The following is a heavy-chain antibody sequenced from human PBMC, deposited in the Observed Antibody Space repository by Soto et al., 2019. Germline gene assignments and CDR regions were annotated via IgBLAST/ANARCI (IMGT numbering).Heavy chain of an antibody. CDR1: GGTFSTYT. CDR2: IIPIFGTP. V-gene: IGHV1-69*01. D-gene: IGHD4-17*01. J-gene: IGHJ6*02. Sequence: QVQLVQSGAEVKKPGSSVKVSCKASGGTFSTYTISWVRQAPGQGLEWMGGIIPIFGTPTYAQEFQGRVTITADESTTTAYMELSSLRSEDTAVYYCAREMNTAKTYGLDVWGQGTTVTVSS. CDR3: AREMNTAKTYGLDV.